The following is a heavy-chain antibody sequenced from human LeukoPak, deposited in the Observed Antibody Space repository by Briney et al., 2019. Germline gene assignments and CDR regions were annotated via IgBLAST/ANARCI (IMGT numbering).Heavy chain of an antibody. Sequence: ASVRDSCKASGYTFTGYYMHWVRQAPGQGLEWMGWINPNSGGTNYAQKFQGRVTMTRDTSISTAYMELSRLRSDDTAVYYCATDTMVRGIAGLNWFDPWGQAT. V-gene: IGHV1-2*02. J-gene: IGHJ5*02. CDR3: ATDTMVRGIAGLNWFDP. CDR2: INPNSGGT. CDR1: GYTFTGYY. D-gene: IGHD3-10*01.